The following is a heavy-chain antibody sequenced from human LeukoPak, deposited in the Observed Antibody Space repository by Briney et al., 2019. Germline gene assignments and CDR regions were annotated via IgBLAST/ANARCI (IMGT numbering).Heavy chain of an antibody. D-gene: IGHD3-10*01. V-gene: IGHV3-48*02. J-gene: IGHJ3*02. CDR1: GFTFSTYG. CDR2: ISGSSTTI. Sequence: GGSLRLSCAAPGFTFSTYGMNWVRQAPGKGLEWVSSISGSSTTIYYADSVKGRFTISRDNAKNSLYLQMNSLRDEDTAVYYCARARGFDIWGQGTMVTISS. CDR3: ARARGFDI.